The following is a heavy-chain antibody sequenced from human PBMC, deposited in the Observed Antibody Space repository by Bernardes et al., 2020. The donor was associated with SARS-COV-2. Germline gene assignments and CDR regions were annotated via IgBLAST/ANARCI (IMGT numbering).Heavy chain of an antibody. V-gene: IGHV1-69*13. D-gene: IGHD3-22*01. J-gene: IGHJ4*02. CDR3: ATSTYYYDSSGYPFDY. CDR1: GGTFSSYA. CDR2: IIPIFGTA. Sequence: SVKVSCKASGGTFSSYAISWVRQAPGQGLEWMGRIIPIFGTANYAQKFQGRVTITADESTSTAYMELSSLRSEDTAVYYCATSTYYYDSSGYPFDYWGQGTLVTVSS.